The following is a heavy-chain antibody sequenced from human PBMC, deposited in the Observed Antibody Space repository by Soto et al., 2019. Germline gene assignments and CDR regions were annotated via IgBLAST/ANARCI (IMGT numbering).Heavy chain of an antibody. D-gene: IGHD5-18*01. Sequence: PSETLSLTCSVSGGSISSSFWSWIRQPPGKELEWIGYISYSGSTTYNPSLKSRITLSVDTSKNQFSLRVASVTAADTAVYYCARGHRAMEYYYYYGMDVWVQGTTVTVSS. V-gene: IGHV4-59*01. CDR1: GGSISSSF. CDR3: ARGHRAMEYYYYYGMDV. J-gene: IGHJ6*02. CDR2: ISYSGST.